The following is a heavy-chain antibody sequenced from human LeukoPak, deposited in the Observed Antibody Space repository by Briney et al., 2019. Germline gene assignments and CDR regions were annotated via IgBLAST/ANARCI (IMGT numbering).Heavy chain of an antibody. V-gene: IGHV3-23*01. CDR3: AKASPITIFGVVNLFDY. CDR1: GFTFSSYA. CDR2: ISGSGGST. Sequence: GGSLRLSCAASGFTFSSYAMSWARQAPGKGLEWASAISGSGGSTYYADSVKGRFTISRDNSKNTLYLQMNSLRAEDTAVYYCAKASPITIFGVVNLFDYWGQGTLVTVSS. D-gene: IGHD3-3*01. J-gene: IGHJ4*02.